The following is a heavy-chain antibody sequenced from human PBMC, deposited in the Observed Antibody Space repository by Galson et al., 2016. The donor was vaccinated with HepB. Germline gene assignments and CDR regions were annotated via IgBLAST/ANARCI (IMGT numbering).Heavy chain of an antibody. J-gene: IGHJ3*02. CDR1: GFTFSSYG. V-gene: IGHV3-30*18. CDR3: AKDGRDGFDI. Sequence: SLRLSCAASGFTFSSYGMHWVRQAPGKGLEWVAVISYDGSNKYHADSVKGRFTISRDNSKNTLYLQMNSLRAEDTAVYYCAKDGRDGFDIWGQGTMVTVSS. CDR2: ISYDGSNK.